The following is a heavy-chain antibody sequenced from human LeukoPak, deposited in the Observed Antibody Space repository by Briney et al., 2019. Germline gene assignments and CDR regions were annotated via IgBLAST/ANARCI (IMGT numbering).Heavy chain of an antibody. D-gene: IGHD1-26*01. CDR2: INSDGSST. V-gene: IGHV3-74*01. Sequence: GGSLRLSCAASRFTFSSYWMHWVRQAPGKGLVWVSRINSDGSSTSYADSVKGRFTISRDNAKNTLYLQMNSLRAEDTAVYYCARVQPNSGSYYDYWGQGTLVTVSS. J-gene: IGHJ4*02. CDR1: RFTFSSYW. CDR3: ARVQPNSGSYYDY.